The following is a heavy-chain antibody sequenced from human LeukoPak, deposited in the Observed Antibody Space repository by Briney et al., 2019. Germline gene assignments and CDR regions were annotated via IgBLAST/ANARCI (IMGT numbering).Heavy chain of an antibody. CDR2: ISGSGGST. D-gene: IGHD3-22*01. J-gene: IGHJ5*02. CDR3: AKDYYYDSSGPNWFDP. V-gene: IGHV3-23*01. CDR1: GFTFSSYA. Sequence: GGSLRLSCAASGFTFSSYAMSWVRQAPGKGLEWVSAISGSGGSTYYADSVKGRFTISRDNSKNTLYLQMNSLRAEDTAVYYCAKDYYYDSSGPNWFDPWGQGTQVTVSS.